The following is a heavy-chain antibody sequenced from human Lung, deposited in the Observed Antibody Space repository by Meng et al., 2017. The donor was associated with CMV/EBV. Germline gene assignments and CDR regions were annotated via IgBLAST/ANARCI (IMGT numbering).Heavy chain of an antibody. V-gene: IGHV4-34*01. CDR2: INHSGST. D-gene: IGHD3-3*01. J-gene: IGHJ4*02. Sequence: SETLSLXCAVYGGSFSGYYWSWIRQPPGKGLEWIGEINHSGSTNYNPSLKSRVTISVDTSKNQFSLKLSSVTAADTAVYYCARYDFWSGYDYWGQGTEVTVSS. CDR1: GGSFSGYY. CDR3: ARYDFWSGYDY.